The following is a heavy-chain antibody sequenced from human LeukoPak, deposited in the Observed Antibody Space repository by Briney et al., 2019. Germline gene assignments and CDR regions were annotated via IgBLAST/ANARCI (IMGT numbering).Heavy chain of an antibody. V-gene: IGHV4-34*01. Sequence: PSETLSLTCAVYVGSFSGYYWSWIRQPPGKGLEWGGEINHSGSTNYNPYLQSRVSISVDTSKNQISLKLSSVTAADTAVYYCASEWFAPWGQGTLVTAS. CDR3: ASEWFAP. CDR2: INHSGST. CDR1: VGSFSGYY. J-gene: IGHJ5*02.